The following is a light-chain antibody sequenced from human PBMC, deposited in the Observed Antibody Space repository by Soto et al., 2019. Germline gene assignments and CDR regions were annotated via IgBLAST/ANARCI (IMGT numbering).Light chain of an antibody. CDR2: DAS. CDR3: QQYGGSPIT. CDR1: QSVSSY. J-gene: IGKJ5*01. Sequence: DIVMTQSPLSLPVTPGEPASISCRSSQSVSSYLAWYQQKPGQAPRLLIYDASNRATGIPARFSGSGSGTDFTLTITRLEPEDFAVYYCQQYGGSPITFGLGTRLEIK. V-gene: IGKV3-11*01.